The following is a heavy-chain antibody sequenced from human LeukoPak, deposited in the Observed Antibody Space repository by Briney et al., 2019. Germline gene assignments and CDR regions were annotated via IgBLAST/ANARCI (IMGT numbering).Heavy chain of an antibody. Sequence: ASVKVSCKASGFTFTDYYIHWVRQAPGQGLEWMGWINPSSGGTNYAQKFQGRVTMTRDSSISTSYMELSRLTSADTAVYYCARGRAKWARDAFDIWGQGTMVTVSS. V-gene: IGHV1-2*02. CDR2: INPSSGGT. D-gene: IGHD1-26*01. CDR3: ARGRAKWARDAFDI. CDR1: GFTFTDYY. J-gene: IGHJ3*02.